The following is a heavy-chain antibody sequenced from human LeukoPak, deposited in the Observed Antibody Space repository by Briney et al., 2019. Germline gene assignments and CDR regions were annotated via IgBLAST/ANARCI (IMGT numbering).Heavy chain of an antibody. V-gene: IGHV1-58*02. CDR1: GFTFTSSA. J-gene: IGHJ6*02. Sequence: GASVKVSCKASGFTFTSSAMQWVRQARGQRLERIGWIVVGSGNTNYAQKFQERVTITRNMSTSTAYMELRSLRSEDTAVYYCAVIVATMGSNYYYYYGMDVWGQGTTVTVSS. CDR2: IVVGSGNT. CDR3: AVIVATMGSNYYYYYGMDV. D-gene: IGHD5-12*01.